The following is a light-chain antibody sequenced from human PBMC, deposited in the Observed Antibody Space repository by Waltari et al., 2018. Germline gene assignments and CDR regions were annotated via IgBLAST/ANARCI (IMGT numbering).Light chain of an antibody. CDR1: SSDVGGYNY. CDR2: DVS. J-gene: IGLJ2*01. Sequence: QSALTQPASVSGSPGQSITLSCTGTSSDVGGYNYVSWYHQHPGKAPKLMIYDVSNRPSGVSNRFSGSKSGNTASLTISGLQAEDEADYYCSSYTSSTVVFGGGTKLTVL. CDR3: SSYTSSTVV. V-gene: IGLV2-14*03.